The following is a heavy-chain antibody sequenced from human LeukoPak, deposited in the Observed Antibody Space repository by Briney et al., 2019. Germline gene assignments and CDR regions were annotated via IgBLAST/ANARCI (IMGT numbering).Heavy chain of an antibody. V-gene: IGHV3-33*01. Sequence: GGSLRLSCVASGFTFKIYGMYWVRQDPRKGLEWGAIIWYDGSNKYYADFVTGRFTTSRENSKNTLYLQMNSLRADDTAVYYCARVSGYSGTWYVDYWGQGTLVTVSS. D-gene: IGHD6-13*01. CDR1: GFTFKIYG. CDR2: IWYDGSNK. J-gene: IGHJ4*02. CDR3: ARVSGYSGTWYVDY.